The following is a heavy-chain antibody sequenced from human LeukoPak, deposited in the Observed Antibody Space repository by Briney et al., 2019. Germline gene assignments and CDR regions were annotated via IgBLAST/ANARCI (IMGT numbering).Heavy chain of an antibody. CDR2: ISDSGRTS. D-gene: IGHD5-18*01. CDR3: ARHDSSIPY. Sequence: GGSLRLSCAASGFIFSDYAMSWVRQAPGKGLEWVSGISDSGRTSYYTDSVKGRCTISRDNSKNTVSLQMNNLTPEDTAVYFCARHDSSIPYWGQGTLVAVSS. V-gene: IGHV3-23*01. CDR1: GFIFSDYA. J-gene: IGHJ4*02.